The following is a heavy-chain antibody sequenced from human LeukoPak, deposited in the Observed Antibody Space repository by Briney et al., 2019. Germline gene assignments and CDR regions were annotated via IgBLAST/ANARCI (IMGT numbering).Heavy chain of an antibody. CDR1: GYTFTGYY. J-gene: IGHJ5*02. CDR3: GRNYYDSSGAKWFDP. CDR2: INPNSGGT. D-gene: IGHD3-22*01. Sequence: SVKVSCKASGYTFTGYYMHWVRQPPGQGLEWMGWINPNSGGTNYAQKFQGRVTLTRDTSISTAYMELSRLRSDDTAVYYCGRNYYDSSGAKWFDPWGQGTLVTVSS. V-gene: IGHV1-2*02.